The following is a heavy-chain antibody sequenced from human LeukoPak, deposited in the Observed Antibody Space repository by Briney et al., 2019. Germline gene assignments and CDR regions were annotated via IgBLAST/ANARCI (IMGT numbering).Heavy chain of an antibody. CDR2: IKQDGSEK. CDR3: ARESRYYDFWSGYYTMMTNYGMDV. CDR1: GFTFSSFW. D-gene: IGHD3-3*01. V-gene: IGHV3-7*01. J-gene: IGHJ6*02. Sequence: GGSLRLSCAASGFTFSSFWMSWVRQAPGTGLEWVANIKQDGSEKYYVDSVKGRFTISRDNAKNSLYLQMNSLRAEDTAVYYCARESRYYDFWSGYYTMMTNYGMDVWGQGTTVTVSS.